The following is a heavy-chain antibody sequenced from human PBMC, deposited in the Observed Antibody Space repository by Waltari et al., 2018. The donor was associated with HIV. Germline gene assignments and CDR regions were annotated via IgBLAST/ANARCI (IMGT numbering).Heavy chain of an antibody. V-gene: IGHV3-48*04. J-gene: IGHJ4*02. CDR1: GFTFSSIS. Sequence: EVQLVESGGGLVQLGGSLRLSCAASGFTFSSISLNWVRQAPGKGLEWVSYITSSSSTIYYADSVKGRFTISRDNAKNSLYLQMNSLRAEDTAVYYCAPSLSWIQLFDYWGQGTLVTVSS. D-gene: IGHD5-18*01. CDR2: ITSSSSTI. CDR3: APSLSWIQLFDY.